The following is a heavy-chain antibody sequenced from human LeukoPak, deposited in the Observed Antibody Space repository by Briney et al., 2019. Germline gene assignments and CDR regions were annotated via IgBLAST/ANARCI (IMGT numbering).Heavy chain of an antibody. Sequence: SGGSLRLSCAASGFDFGAYEMNWVRQAPGKGPEWVSVIYSGGTTSYADSVRGRFTISRDNSKNTLYLQMNSLRADDTAVYFCARDPRLRGLDDTFDIWGHGTMVIVSS. D-gene: IGHD2-8*01. J-gene: IGHJ3*02. CDR2: IYSGGTT. CDR1: GFDFGAYE. V-gene: IGHV3-53*01. CDR3: ARDPRLRGLDDTFDI.